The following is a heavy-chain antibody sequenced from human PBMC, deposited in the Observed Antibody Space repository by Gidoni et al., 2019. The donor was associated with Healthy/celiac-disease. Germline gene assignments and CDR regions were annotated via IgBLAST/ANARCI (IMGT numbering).Heavy chain of an antibody. CDR2: IIPILGIA. V-gene: IGHV1-69*04. CDR1: GATFRTYA. D-gene: IGHD3-10*01. J-gene: IGHJ4*02. Sequence: QVQLVQSGAAVKKPGSSVKVSCKASGATFRTYAISWVRQAPGQGLEWMGRIIPILGIANYAQKFQGRVTITADKSTSTAYMELSSLRSEDTAVYYCARDRPRGGELTSLYSDYWGQGTLVTVSS. CDR3: ARDRPRGGELTSLYSDY.